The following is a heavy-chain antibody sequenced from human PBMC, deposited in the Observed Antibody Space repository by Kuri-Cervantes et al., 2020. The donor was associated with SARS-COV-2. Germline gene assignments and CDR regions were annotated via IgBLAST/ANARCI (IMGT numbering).Heavy chain of an antibody. J-gene: IGHJ2*01. V-gene: IGHV3-21*01. CDR2: INTDGSHK. CDR1: GFTFSSYS. CDR3: ARGSRYDYVWGSYRYTASWYFDL. Sequence: GGSLRLSCAASGFTFSSYSMLWVRQAPGKGLEWVSSINTDGSHKNYADSVKGRFTISRDSAKNSLYLQMNSLRVEDTAVYYCARGSRYDYVWGSYRYTASWYFDLWGRGTLVTVSS. D-gene: IGHD3-16*02.